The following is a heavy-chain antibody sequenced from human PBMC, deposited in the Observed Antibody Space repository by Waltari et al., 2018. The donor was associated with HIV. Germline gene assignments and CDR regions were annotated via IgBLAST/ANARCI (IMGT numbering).Heavy chain of an antibody. J-gene: IGHJ4*02. Sequence: EVQLVESGGGLVQPGGFLRLSCAASGFTFSGYWMSWVRQVPGKGLECVANIKQDGSEKSYVDSVRGRFTISRDNAKNSLYLQMNNLRAEDTAVYYCARLRGGYDFDYWGQGTLVTVSS. CDR3: ARLRGGYDFDY. CDR1: GFTFSGYW. V-gene: IGHV3-7*01. CDR2: IKQDGSEK. D-gene: IGHD5-12*01.